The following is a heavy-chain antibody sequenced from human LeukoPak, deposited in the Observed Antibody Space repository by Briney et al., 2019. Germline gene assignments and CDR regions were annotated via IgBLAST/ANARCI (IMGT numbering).Heavy chain of an antibody. CDR3: ARAGTTVTTPYYYGMDV. Sequence: PGRSLRLSCAASGFTFSSFALHWVRQAPGKGLERVAVISFDGSNKYYADSVKGRFTISRDNSKNTLYLQMSSLRAEDTAVYYCARAGTTVTTPYYYGMDVWGQGTTVTVSS. CDR2: ISFDGSNK. V-gene: IGHV3-30-3*01. D-gene: IGHD4-17*01. CDR1: GFTFSSFA. J-gene: IGHJ6*02.